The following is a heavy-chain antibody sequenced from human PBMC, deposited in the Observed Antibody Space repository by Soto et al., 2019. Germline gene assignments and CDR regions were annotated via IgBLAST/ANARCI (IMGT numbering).Heavy chain of an antibody. CDR1: GFTFSRFE. D-gene: IGHD3-9*01. CDR2: ISSSGSTA. J-gene: IGHJ4*02. V-gene: IGHV3-48*03. CDR3: TRAACFPYWSFY. Sequence: PGGSLRLSCSASGFTFSRFELHWVRQAPGKGLEWISYISSSGSTAYYASSVEGRFTISRDNANNSVYLQMDSLRAEDTALYYCTRAACFPYWSFYWGQGALVTVSS.